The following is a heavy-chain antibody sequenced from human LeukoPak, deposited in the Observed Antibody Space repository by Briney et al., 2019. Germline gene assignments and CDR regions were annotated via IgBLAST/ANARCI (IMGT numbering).Heavy chain of an antibody. D-gene: IGHD1-26*01. Sequence: GGSLRLSCSTSGFTFGDFPLAWVRQAPGKGLEWVGYIRAKAYGGTAEYAPSVKGRFFVSRDDSKGIADLEMNDLKSEDTAVYYCTRGSGRFEYWGQGTLVTVSS. CDR1: GFTFGDFP. CDR3: TRGSGRFEY. J-gene: IGHJ4*02. V-gene: IGHV3-49*04. CDR2: IRAKAYGGTA.